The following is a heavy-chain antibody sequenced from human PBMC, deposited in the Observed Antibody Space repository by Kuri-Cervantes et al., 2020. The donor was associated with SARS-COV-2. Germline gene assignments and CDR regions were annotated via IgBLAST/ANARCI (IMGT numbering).Heavy chain of an antibody. CDR1: GFNFSTSD. J-gene: IGHJ4*02. D-gene: IGHD2-21*01. Sequence: GESLKISCVASGFNFSTSDMHWVRQAPGKRLEWVTFISYDGKNKKCLASGKGRFTISRDNSQNTLHLQMKSLRDEDTAIYYCAKDRAGVHDFWGQGTLVTDSS. CDR2: ISYDGKNK. CDR3: AKDRAGVHDF. V-gene: IGHV3-30*18.